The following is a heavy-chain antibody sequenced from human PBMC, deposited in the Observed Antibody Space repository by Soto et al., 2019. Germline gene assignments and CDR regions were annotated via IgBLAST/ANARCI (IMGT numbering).Heavy chain of an antibody. CDR2: INAGNGNT. V-gene: IGHV1-3*01. Sequence: ASVKVSCKASGYTFTSYAMHWVRRAPGQRLEWMGWINAGNGNTKYSQKFQGRVTITRDTSASTAYMELSSLRSEDTAVYYCARESSSSHYYYGMDVWGQGTTVTVSS. CDR1: GYTFTSYA. CDR3: ARESSSSHYYYGMDV. D-gene: IGHD6-6*01. J-gene: IGHJ6*02.